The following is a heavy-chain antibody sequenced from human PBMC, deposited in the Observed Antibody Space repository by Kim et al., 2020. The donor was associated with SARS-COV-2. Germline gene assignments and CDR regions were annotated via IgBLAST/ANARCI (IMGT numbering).Heavy chain of an antibody. V-gene: IGHV1-46*01. J-gene: IGHJ6*02. Sequence: QKFQGRVTMTRDTSTSTVYMELSSLRSEDTAVYYCARDPGFGAYYYSMDVWGQGTTVTVSS. CDR3: ARDPGFGAYYYSMDV. D-gene: IGHD3-10*01.